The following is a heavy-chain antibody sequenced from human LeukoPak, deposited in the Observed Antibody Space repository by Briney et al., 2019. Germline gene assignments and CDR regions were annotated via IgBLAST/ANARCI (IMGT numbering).Heavy chain of an antibody. D-gene: IGHD3-22*01. CDR2: IYYSGST. Sequence: SETLFVTCTVSGGSISSYYWSRIRQPPGKGLEWIGYIYYSGSTNYNPSLKSRVTISVDTSKNQFSLKLSSVTAADTAVYYCARGSYYYDSSGYSETGEIDWGQGTLVTVSS. CDR1: GGSISSYY. CDR3: ARGSYYYDSSGYSETGEID. J-gene: IGHJ4*02. V-gene: IGHV4-59*01.